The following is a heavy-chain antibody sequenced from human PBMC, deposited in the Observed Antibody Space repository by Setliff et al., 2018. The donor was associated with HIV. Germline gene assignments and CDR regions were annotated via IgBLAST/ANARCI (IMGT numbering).Heavy chain of an antibody. J-gene: IGHJ5*02. V-gene: IGHV1-3*01. Sequence: GASVKVSCKASGYTFTRSIVHWVRQAPGQRLEWMGWINAANGNAKYSQKFQDRVTFTRDTSASTAYMELNSLRFEDTAVYYCARDIGSVWHNWFDPWGQGTLVTVS. CDR3: ARDIGSVWHNWFDP. CDR2: INAANGNA. D-gene: IGHD6-19*01. CDR1: GYTFTRSI.